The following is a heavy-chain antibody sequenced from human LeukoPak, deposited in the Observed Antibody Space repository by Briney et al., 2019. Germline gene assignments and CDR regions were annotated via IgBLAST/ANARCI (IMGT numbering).Heavy chain of an antibody. J-gene: IGHJ4*02. D-gene: IGHD5-12*01. Sequence: SETLSLTCTVSGGSISGYYWSWIRQPPGKGLEWIWYIYYSGSTNYNPSLKSRVTISVDTSKNQFSLKLSSVTAADTAVYYCARHSRGYDSEFGYWGQGTLVTVSS. CDR3: ARHSRGYDSEFGY. CDR1: GGSISGYY. CDR2: IYYSGST. V-gene: IGHV4-59*08.